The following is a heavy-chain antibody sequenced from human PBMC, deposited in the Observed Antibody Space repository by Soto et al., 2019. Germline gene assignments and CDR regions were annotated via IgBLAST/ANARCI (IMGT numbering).Heavy chain of an antibody. Sequence: EVQLVESGGGLVQPGESLKLSCAASGFTFRGSAMHWVRQASGKGLEWVGRIRTKANSYATAYAASVQGRFTISRDDSKSTAYLQMNSLKPEDTAVYYCTGSLLAYCSGGKCHTDYYYYGMDVWGQGTAVTVSS. D-gene: IGHD2-15*01. CDR2: IRTKANSYAT. J-gene: IGHJ6*02. CDR1: GFTFRGSA. V-gene: IGHV3-73*02. CDR3: TGSLLAYCSGGKCHTDYYYYGMDV.